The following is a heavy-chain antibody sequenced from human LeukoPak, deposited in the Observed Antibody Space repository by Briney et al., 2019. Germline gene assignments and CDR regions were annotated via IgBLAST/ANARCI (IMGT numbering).Heavy chain of an antibody. V-gene: IGHV3-21*01. D-gene: IGHD2-2*01. CDR3: ARLPAAYYGMDV. J-gene: IGHJ6*02. CDR2: ISSGSGYI. CDR1: GFTFSTYT. Sequence: GGSLRLSCAASGFTFSTYTMTWVRQAPGKGLEWVSFISSGSGYIYYADSVKGRFTISRDNAKNSLYLQMNSLRAEDTAVYYCARLPAAYYGMDVWGQGTTVTVSS.